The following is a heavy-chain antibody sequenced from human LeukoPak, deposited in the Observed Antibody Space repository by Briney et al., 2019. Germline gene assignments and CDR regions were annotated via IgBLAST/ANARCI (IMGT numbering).Heavy chain of an antibody. V-gene: IGHV1-2*06. D-gene: IGHD1-1*01. CDR3: ARGSTRDF. Sequence: GASVKVSCKASGYTFTGYYMHWVRQAPGQGLEWMGRINSKDGGTNYTQRFQGRVAMTRDTSINTAYLELSSLASDDTAVYYCARGSTRDFWGQGTLLIVSS. CDR1: GYTFTGYY. CDR2: INSKDGGT. J-gene: IGHJ4*02.